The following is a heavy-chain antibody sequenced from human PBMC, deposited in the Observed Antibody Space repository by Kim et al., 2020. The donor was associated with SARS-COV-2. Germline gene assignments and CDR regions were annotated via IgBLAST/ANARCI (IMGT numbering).Heavy chain of an antibody. J-gene: IGHJ6*02. D-gene: IGHD3-10*02. CDR1: GGTFSSYT. V-gene: IGHV1-69*04. CDR3: ARDAKVFGELLYYYYGMDV. CDR2: IIPILGIA. Sequence: SVKVSCKASGGTFSSYTISWVRQAPGQGLEWMGRIIPILGIANYAQKFQGRVTITADKSTSTAYMELSSLRSEDTTVYYCARDAKVFGELLYYYYGMDVWGQGTTVTVSS.